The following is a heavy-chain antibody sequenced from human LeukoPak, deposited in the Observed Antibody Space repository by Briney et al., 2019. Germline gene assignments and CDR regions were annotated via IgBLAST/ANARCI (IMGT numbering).Heavy chain of an antibody. CDR1: GYSFTGYW. CDR3: ARPIAVAGTEYYGMDV. D-gene: IGHD6-19*01. CDR2: IYPGDSDT. J-gene: IGHJ6*02. Sequence: GESLKISCKGSGYSFTGYWIGWVRQMPGKGLEWMGIIYPGDSDTRYSPSFQGQVTISADKSISTAYLQWSSLKASDTAMYYCARPIAVAGTEYYGMDVWGQGTTVTVSS. V-gene: IGHV5-51*01.